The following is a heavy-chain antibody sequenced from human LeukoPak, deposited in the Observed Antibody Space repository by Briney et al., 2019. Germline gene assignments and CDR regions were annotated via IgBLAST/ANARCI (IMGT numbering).Heavy chain of an antibody. Sequence: PSETLSLTCTVSGGSISSYYWSWIRQPPGKGLEWIGYIYYSGSTNYNPSLKRRVTISVDTSKNQFSLKLSSVTAADTAVYYCARGYDSSGYGYYFDYWGQGALVPSPQ. CDR2: IYYSGST. CDR1: GGSISSYY. D-gene: IGHD3-22*01. V-gene: IGHV4-59*01. J-gene: IGHJ4*02. CDR3: ARGYDSSGYGYYFDY.